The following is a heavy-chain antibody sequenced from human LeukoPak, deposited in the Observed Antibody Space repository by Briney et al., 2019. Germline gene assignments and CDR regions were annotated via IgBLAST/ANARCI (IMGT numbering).Heavy chain of an antibody. CDR3: ARGGTVAGSTADY. V-gene: IGHV3-21*01. D-gene: IGHD1-1*01. J-gene: IGHJ4*02. CDR1: GFTFNNYS. Sequence: PGGSLRLSCAASGFTFNNYSMSWVRQSPGKGLEWVSSISTGGRNIYYADSVKGRSTTSRDNANDSLFLQLNSLRAEDTAIYYCARGGTVAGSTADYWGQGTLVTVSS. CDR2: ISTGGRNI.